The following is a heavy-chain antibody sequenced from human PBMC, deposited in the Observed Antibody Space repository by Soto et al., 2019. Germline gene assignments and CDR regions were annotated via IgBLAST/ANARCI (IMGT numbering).Heavy chain of an antibody. CDR1: GFTFSNYA. V-gene: IGHV3-23*04. CDR3: AKIAETVAGTVYGY. Sequence: EVQLVESGGGLVQPGGSLRLSCAASGFTFSNYAMGWVRQAPGKGLEWVSSIGGTGGTTYYADSVKGRFTISRDNSKNTLFLQMNSLRADDTAVYYCAKIAETVAGTVYGYWGQGTLVTVSS. CDR2: IGGTGGTT. D-gene: IGHD6-19*01. J-gene: IGHJ4*02.